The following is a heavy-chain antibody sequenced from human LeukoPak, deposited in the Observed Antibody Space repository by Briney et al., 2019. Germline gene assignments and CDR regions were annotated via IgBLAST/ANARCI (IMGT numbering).Heavy chain of an antibody. Sequence: GGSLRLSCTASGFIVTNNYIHCVRQAPGKGLEWVSLVYSGGSTYYADSVKGRFTISRDNSKNMVYLQMNSLRAEDTAMYYCARDPPAVLIDTYGWGQGTLVTVSA. V-gene: IGHV3-66*01. CDR2: VYSGGST. CDR3: ARDPPAVLIDTYG. D-gene: IGHD2-8*01. CDR1: GFIVTNNY. J-gene: IGHJ4*02.